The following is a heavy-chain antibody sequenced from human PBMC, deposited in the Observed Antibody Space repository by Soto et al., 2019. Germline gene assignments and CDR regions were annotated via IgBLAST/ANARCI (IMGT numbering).Heavy chain of an antibody. CDR3: ARLSGPEHGPNY. J-gene: IGHJ4*02. CDR1: GYTFTTYA. CDR2: INAGNGNT. V-gene: IGHV1-3*01. Sequence: ASVKVSCKASGYTFTTYAMHWVRQAPGQRLEWMGWINAGNGNTKYSQKFQGRVTITRDTSASTAYMELSSLRSEDTAVYYCARLSGPEHGPNYWGQGTLVTVSS.